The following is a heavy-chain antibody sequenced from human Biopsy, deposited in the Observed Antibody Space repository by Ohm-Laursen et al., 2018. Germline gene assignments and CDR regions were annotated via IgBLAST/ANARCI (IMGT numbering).Heavy chain of an antibody. CDR3: ARVGFSSTWPPDRHDAFDI. J-gene: IGHJ3*02. CDR2: INPDSGGT. V-gene: IGHV1-2*02. Sequence: ASVKVSCKASAYTLTDYYLHWVRQAPGQGLEWMGWINPDSGGTNYAQKFQGRVTMTRDTSISTVQMELSSLRSDDTAVYYCARVGFSSTWPPDRHDAFDIWGQGTMVIVSS. D-gene: IGHD6-13*01. CDR1: AYTLTDYY.